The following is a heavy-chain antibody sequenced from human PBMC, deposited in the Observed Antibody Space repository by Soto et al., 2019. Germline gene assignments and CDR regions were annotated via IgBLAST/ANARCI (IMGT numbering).Heavy chain of an antibody. Sequence: QVQLQQWGAGLLKPSETLSLTCAVYGGSFSGYYWSWIRQPPGKGLEWIGEINHSGSTNYNPSLKSRVTISVDTSKTQFSLKLSSVTAADTAVYYCARAGFDNWFDPWGQGTLVTVSS. J-gene: IGHJ5*02. V-gene: IGHV4-34*01. CDR3: ARAGFDNWFDP. CDR1: GGSFSGYY. CDR2: INHSGST. D-gene: IGHD3-10*01.